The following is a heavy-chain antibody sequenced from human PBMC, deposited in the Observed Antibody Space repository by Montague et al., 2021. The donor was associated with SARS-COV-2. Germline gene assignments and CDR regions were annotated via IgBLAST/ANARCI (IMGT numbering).Heavy chain of an antibody. Sequence: SETLSLTCTVSGGSISSYYWSWIRQPAGKGLEWIGRIYTSGSTNYNPSLKSRVTMSVDTSKNQFSLTLSSVAAADTAVYDCAGWGRDDAFDVWGQGTMVTVSS. J-gene: IGHJ3*01. CDR1: GGSISSYY. CDR2: IYTSGST. V-gene: IGHV4-4*07. CDR3: AGWGRDDAFDV. D-gene: IGHD3-16*01.